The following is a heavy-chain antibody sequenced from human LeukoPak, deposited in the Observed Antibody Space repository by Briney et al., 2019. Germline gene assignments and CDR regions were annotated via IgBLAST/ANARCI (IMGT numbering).Heavy chain of an antibody. Sequence: PSETLSLTCTVSGASLSSHYWTWIRQPPGKGLEWIGYIYSRGSTIYNPSLKSRVSISVDTSKNQFSLKLTSVTAADTAVYFCARYYYGSGSYYNVAWFDPWGQGTLVTVSS. CDR2: IYSRGST. CDR1: GASLSSHY. J-gene: IGHJ5*02. D-gene: IGHD3-10*01. CDR3: ARYYYGSGSYYNVAWFDP. V-gene: IGHV4-59*11.